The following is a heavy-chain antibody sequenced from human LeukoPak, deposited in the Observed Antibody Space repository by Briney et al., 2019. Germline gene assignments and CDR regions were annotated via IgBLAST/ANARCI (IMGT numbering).Heavy chain of an antibody. CDR3: ARGRYNFWSGYQAPYFDY. Sequence: SETLSLTCTVSGGSISSYYWSWIRQPPGKGLEWIGYIYYSGSTNYNPSLKSRVTISVDTSKNQFSLKLSSVTAADTAVYYCARGRYNFWSGYQAPYFDYWGQGTLVTVSS. D-gene: IGHD3-3*01. J-gene: IGHJ4*02. V-gene: IGHV4-59*12. CDR1: GGSISSYY. CDR2: IYYSGST.